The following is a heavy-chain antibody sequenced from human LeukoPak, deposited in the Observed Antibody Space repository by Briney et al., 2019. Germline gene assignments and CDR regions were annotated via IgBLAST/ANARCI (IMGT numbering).Heavy chain of an antibody. CDR1: GYTFTSYG. D-gene: IGHD3-22*01. V-gene: IGHV1-69*13. CDR3: ARAKDYDSSGYDY. CDR2: IIPIFGTA. Sequence: ASVKVSCTASGYTFTSYGISWVRQAPGQGLEWMGGIIPIFGTANYAQKFQGRVTITADESTSTAYMELSSLRSEDTAVYYCARAKDYDSSGYDYWGQGTLVTVSS. J-gene: IGHJ4*02.